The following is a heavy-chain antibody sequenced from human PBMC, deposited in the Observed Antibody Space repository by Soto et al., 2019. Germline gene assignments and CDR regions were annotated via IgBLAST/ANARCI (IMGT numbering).Heavy chain of an antibody. Sequence: LSLTCTVSGASIKSRNYFGGWIRHPPGKGLEFVGSIHSSGGTYYNPSRKSRVTVSVDLSNSHFSLSLKSLTATDTAVYYCGRLAEAATGHTDFDFWGQGTLVTVSS. CDR3: GRLAEAATGHTDFDF. V-gene: IGHV4-39*02. CDR2: IHSSGGT. J-gene: IGHJ4*02. D-gene: IGHD2-15*01. CDR1: GASIKSRNYF.